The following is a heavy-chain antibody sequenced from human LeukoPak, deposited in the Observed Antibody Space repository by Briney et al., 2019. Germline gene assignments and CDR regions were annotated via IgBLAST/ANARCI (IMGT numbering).Heavy chain of an antibody. CDR2: AYYSGST. CDR3: ARVDRDAFDI. V-gene: IGHV4-39*07. J-gene: IGHJ3*02. CDR1: GGSIRSTTYY. Sequence: PSETLSLTCTVSGGSIRSTTYYWNWIRQSPGKGLEWIGSAYYSGSTYYNPSLKSRVTISVDKSKNQFSLKLSSVTAADTAVYYCARVDRDAFDIWGQGTMVTVSS.